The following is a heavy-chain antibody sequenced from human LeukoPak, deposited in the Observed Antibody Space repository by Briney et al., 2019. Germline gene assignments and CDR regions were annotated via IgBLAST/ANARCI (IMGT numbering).Heavy chain of an antibody. CDR3: AKRVSYSSSWPCFDS. D-gene: IGHD6-13*01. J-gene: IGHJ4*02. CDR1: GFTFSSSG. CDR2: ISDSGDNT. Sequence: GGSLGLSCAASGFTFSSSGMNWVRQAPGKGLEWVSSISDSGDNTYYADSVKGRFTSSRDNSKNTLFLQMHSLRDEDTALYFCAKRVSYSSSWPCFDSWGQGTLVTVSS. V-gene: IGHV3-23*01.